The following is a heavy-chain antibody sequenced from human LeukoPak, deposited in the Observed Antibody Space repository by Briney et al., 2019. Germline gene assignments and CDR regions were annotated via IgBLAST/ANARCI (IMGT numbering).Heavy chain of an antibody. D-gene: IGHD3-10*01. Sequence: GESLKISCKGSGYSFTSYWIGWVRQMPGKGLEWMGIIYPGDSDTRYSPSFQGQVTISADKSISTAYLQWSSLKAPDTAMYYCARPRRPWFGELSGAFDIWGQGTMVTVSS. V-gene: IGHV5-51*01. CDR1: GYSFTSYW. CDR2: IYPGDSDT. CDR3: ARPRRPWFGELSGAFDI. J-gene: IGHJ3*02.